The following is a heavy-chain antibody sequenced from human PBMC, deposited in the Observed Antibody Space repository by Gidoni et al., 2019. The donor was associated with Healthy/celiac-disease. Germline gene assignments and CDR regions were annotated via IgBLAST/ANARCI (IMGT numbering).Heavy chain of an antibody. CDR2: INHSGST. Sequence: QLQLQPCGAGLLKPSAPLSLPCAVYGRSFRGYYWSWIRQHPGKELEWIGEINHSGSTNYNPSVKSRVTISVDTSKNQFSLKLSSVTAADTAVYYCARDNGYCGGDCYTIDYWGQGTLVTVSS. CDR1: GRSFRGYY. CDR3: ARDNGYCGGDCYTIDY. J-gene: IGHJ4*02. V-gene: IGHV4-34*01. D-gene: IGHD2-21*02.